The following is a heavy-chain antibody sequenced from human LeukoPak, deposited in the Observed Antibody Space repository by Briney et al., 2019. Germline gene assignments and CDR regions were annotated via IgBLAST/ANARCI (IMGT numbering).Heavy chain of an antibody. V-gene: IGHV5-51*01. CDR2: IYPGDSDT. D-gene: IGHD3-22*01. Sequence: GESLKISCKGPGYSFTSYWIGWVRQMPGKGLEWMGIIYPGDSDTRYSPSFQGQVTISADKSISTAYLQWSSLKASDTAMYYCATGGTGDSSGYYLGYWGQGTLVTVSS. CDR1: GYSFTSYW. J-gene: IGHJ4*02. CDR3: ATGGTGDSSGYYLGY.